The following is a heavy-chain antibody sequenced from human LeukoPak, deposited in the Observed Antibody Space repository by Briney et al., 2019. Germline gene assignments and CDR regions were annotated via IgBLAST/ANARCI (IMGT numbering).Heavy chain of an antibody. D-gene: IGHD2-15*01. Sequence: PGGSLRLSCAASGFTFSSYSMNWVRQAPGKGLEWVSSISSSSSYIYYADSVKGRFTISRDNAKNSLYLQMNSLRAEDTAVYYCARDRDRDCSGGSCFNWFDPWGQGTLVTVSS. CDR2: ISSSSSYI. CDR1: GFTFSSYS. CDR3: ARDRDRDCSGGSCFNWFDP. V-gene: IGHV3-21*01. J-gene: IGHJ5*02.